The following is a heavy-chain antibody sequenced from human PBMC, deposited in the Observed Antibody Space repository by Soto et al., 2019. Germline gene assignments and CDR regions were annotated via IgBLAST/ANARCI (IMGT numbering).Heavy chain of an antibody. CDR1: GYTFSSYG. Sequence: QVQLVQSGAEVKKPGASVKVSCKASGYTFSSYGISWVRQAPGQGLEWMGWISAYNGNTNYAQKSQGRVTVTTDTSTTTAYMEVRRLRSDDTAVYYCARDYSGVVEGVTVGWFDPWGQGTLVTVSS. J-gene: IGHJ5*02. CDR2: ISAYNGNT. D-gene: IGHD2-15*01. V-gene: IGHV1-18*01. CDR3: ARDYSGVVEGVTVGWFDP.